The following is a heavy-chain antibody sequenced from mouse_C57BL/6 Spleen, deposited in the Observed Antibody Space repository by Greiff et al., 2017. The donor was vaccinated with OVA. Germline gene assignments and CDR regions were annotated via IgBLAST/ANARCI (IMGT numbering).Heavy chain of an antibody. CDR3: ARWGDYYGSSSRWYFDV. V-gene: IGHV1-81*01. Sequence: PLQQSGAELARPGASVKLSCKASGYTFTSYGISWVKQRTGQGLEWIGEIYPRSGNTYYNEKFKGKATLTADKSSSTAYMELRSLTSEDSAVYFCARWGDYYGSSSRWYFDVWGTGTTVTVSS. J-gene: IGHJ1*03. CDR2: IYPRSGNT. D-gene: IGHD1-1*01. CDR1: GYTFTSYG.